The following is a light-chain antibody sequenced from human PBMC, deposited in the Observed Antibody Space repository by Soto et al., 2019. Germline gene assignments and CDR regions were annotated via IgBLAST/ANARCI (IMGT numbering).Light chain of an antibody. CDR2: GTS. CDR3: QQYGSSPSFT. CDR1: QSVSSTY. V-gene: IGKV3-20*01. J-gene: IGKJ3*01. Sequence: ETVLTQSPGSLSLYPGERATLSCRASQSVSSTYLAWYQQKPGQAPRLLIYGTSGRATVIPDRFSGSGSGTDFTLTISRLEPEDLEVYYCQQYGSSPSFTFGPGTKVDIK.